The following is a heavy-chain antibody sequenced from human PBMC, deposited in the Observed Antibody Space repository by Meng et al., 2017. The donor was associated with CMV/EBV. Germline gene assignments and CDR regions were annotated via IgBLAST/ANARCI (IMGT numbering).Heavy chain of an antibody. J-gene: IGHJ4*02. D-gene: IGHD2-2*01. CDR2: IYSGGST. CDR1: GFTFSSNY. V-gene: IGHV3-66*02. Sequence: GGSLRLSCAASGFTFSSNYMSWVRQAPGKGLEWVSVIYSGGSTYYADSVKGRFTISRDNSKNTLYLQMNSLRAEDTAVYYCAREGEGRYCSSTSCYFHYWGQGTLVTVSS. CDR3: AREGEGRYCSSTSCYFHY.